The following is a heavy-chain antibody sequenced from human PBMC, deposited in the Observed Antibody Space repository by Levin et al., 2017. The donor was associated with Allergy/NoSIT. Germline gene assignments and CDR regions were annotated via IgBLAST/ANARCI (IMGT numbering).Heavy chain of an antibody. CDR3: ARFPDQYSPKPVY. J-gene: IGHJ4*02. V-gene: IGHV1-69*02. CDR1: GGTFSSYT. CDR2: IIPILGIA. Sequence: AASVKVSCKASGGTFSSYTISWVRQAPGQGLEWMGRIIPILGIANYAQKFQGRVTITADKSTSTAYMELSSLRSEDTAVYYCARFPDQYSPKPVYWGQGTLVTVSS. D-gene: IGHD2/OR15-2a*01.